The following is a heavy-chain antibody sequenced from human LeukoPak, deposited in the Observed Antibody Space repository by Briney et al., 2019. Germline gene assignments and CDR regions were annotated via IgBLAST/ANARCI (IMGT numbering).Heavy chain of an antibody. CDR2: IIPTFGTA. Sequence: ASVRVSCKASGGTFSSYAISWVRQAPGQGLEWMGGIIPTFGTANYAQKSQGRVTITADESTSTAYMELSSLRSEDTAVYYCARGSIAAPSPDYWGQGTLVTVSS. CDR1: GGTFSSYA. J-gene: IGHJ4*02. CDR3: ARGSIAAPSPDY. V-gene: IGHV1-69*13. D-gene: IGHD6-6*01.